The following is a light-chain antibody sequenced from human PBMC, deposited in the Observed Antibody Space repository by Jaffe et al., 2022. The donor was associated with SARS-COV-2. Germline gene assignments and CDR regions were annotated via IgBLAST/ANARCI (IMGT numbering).Light chain of an antibody. V-gene: IGLV2-14*01. CDR2: DVS. CDR1: SSDVGDYND. Sequence: QSALTQPASVSGSPGQSITISCTGTSSDVGDYNDVSWYQQHPGKAPKVMIYDVSNRPSGVSNRFSGSKSGNTASLTISGLQAEDEADYYCSSYTSSNTWVFGGGTKLTVL. J-gene: IGLJ3*02. CDR3: SSYTSSNTWV.